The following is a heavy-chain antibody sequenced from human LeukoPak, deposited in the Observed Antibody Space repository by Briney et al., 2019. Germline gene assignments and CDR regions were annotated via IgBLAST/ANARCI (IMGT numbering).Heavy chain of an antibody. D-gene: IGHD6-6*01. J-gene: IGHJ3*02. V-gene: IGHV4-39*01. CDR3: ARLIYSSSSFDI. Sequence: PSETLSLTCIVSGGSISSSSYYWGWIRQPPGKGLEWIGSIYYSGSTYYNPSLKSRVTVSVDTSKNQFSLKLSSVTAADTAVYYCARLIYSSSSFDIWGQGTMVTVSS. CDR1: GGSISSSSYY. CDR2: IYYSGST.